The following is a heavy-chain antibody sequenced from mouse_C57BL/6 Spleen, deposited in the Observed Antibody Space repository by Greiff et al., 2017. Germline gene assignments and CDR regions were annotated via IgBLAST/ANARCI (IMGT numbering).Heavy chain of an antibody. J-gene: IGHJ2*01. D-gene: IGHD2-4*01. V-gene: IGHV1-50*01. CDR1: GYTFTSYW. CDR2: IDPSDSYT. CDR3: ARAGYDSPFDY. Sequence: QVQLQQPGAELVKPGASVKLSCKASGYTFTSYWMQWVKQRPGQGLEWIGEIDPSDSYTNYNQKFKGKATLTVDTSSSTAYMQLSSLTSEDSAVYYCARAGYDSPFDYWGQGTTLTVSS.